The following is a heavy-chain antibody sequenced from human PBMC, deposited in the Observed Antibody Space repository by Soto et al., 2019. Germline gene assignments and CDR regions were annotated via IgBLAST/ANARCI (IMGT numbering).Heavy chain of an antibody. J-gene: IGHJ6*02. V-gene: IGHV3-30-3*01. CDR3: ARDRSSTYYYYGMDL. D-gene: IGHD6-19*01. CDR2: ISYDGSNQ. Sequence: GESLKISCAASGFRFDEYNIHWVRQAPGKGLEWLAVISYDGSNQDYADSVKGRFSISRDNSKNTVYLQMNSLRAEDTAVYYCARDRSSTYYYYGMDLWGQGTTVTSP. CDR1: GFRFDEYN.